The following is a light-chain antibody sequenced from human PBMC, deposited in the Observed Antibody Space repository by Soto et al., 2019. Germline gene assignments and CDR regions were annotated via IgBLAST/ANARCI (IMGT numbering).Light chain of an antibody. J-gene: IGKJ1*01. CDR3: QHYNSYSEA. V-gene: IGKV1-5*03. CDR2: KAS. CDR1: QSISTY. Sequence: ISMPQAPSSRSASVGNRVTITCRASQSISTYLNWYQQKPGKAPKLLIYKASTLKSGVPSRFSGSGSGTEFTLTISSLQPDDFATYYCQHYNSYSEAFGQGTKVDIK.